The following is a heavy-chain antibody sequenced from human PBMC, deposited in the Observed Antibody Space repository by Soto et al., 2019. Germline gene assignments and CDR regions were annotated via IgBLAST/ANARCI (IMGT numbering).Heavy chain of an antibody. D-gene: IGHD3-10*01. CDR2: LYYSGST. Sequence: QVQLQESGPGLVKPSEALSLTCTVSGGSVNSDSYYWTWIRQPPGKRREWIGSLYYSGSTNYNPSLKSRVTISVDTSKNQFSLKLSSVTAAYTAMYFCARASREFSSSGGLDVWGQGTTVTVSS. J-gene: IGHJ6*02. CDR3: ARASREFSSSGGLDV. V-gene: IGHV4-61*01. CDR1: GGSVNSDSYY.